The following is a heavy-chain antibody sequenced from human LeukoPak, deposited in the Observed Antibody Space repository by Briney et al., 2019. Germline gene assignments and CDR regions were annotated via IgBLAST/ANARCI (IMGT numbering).Heavy chain of an antibody. CDR2: ISYNGSNK. J-gene: IGHJ4*02. Sequence: GGSLRLSCAASGFTFSRYGMHWVRQAPGKGLEWVAVISYNGSNKYYADSVKGRFTISRDNSKNTLYLQMNSLRAEDTAVYYCASHSSSWYGFDYWGQGTLVTVSS. D-gene: IGHD6-13*01. V-gene: IGHV3-30*03. CDR1: GFTFSRYG. CDR3: ASHSSSWYGFDY.